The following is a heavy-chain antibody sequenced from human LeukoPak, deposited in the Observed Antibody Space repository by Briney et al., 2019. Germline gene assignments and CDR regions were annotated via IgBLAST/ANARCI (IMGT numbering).Heavy chain of an antibody. Sequence: GGALRLSCAASGFTFSSYAMSWVRQAPGKGLEGVSAISGSGGRTYYADSVKGRFTISRDNSKNTLYLQMHSLRAEDTAVYYCAKTPGRRNMGETNWGQGTLVTVSS. V-gene: IGHV3-23*01. CDR1: GFTFSSYA. CDR3: AKTPGRRNMGETN. D-gene: IGHD3-16*01. J-gene: IGHJ4*02. CDR2: ISGSGGRT.